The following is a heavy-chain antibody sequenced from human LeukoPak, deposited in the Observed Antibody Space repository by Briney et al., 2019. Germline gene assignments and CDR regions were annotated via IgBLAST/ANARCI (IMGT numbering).Heavy chain of an antibody. CDR3: ASSAGYDILTAYLLDY. Sequence: ASVKVSCKASGYTFTSYDINWVRQAPGQGLEWMGWISAYNGNINYAQKLQGRVTMTTDTSTSTAYMELRSLRSDDTAVYYCASSAGYDILTAYLLDYWGQGTLVTVSS. V-gene: IGHV1-18*01. CDR2: ISAYNGNI. D-gene: IGHD3-9*01. J-gene: IGHJ4*02. CDR1: GYTFTSYD.